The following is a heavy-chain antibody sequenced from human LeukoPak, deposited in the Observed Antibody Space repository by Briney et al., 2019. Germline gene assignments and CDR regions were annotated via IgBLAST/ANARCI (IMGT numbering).Heavy chain of an antibody. V-gene: IGHV1-46*01. CDR2: INPSGGST. Sequence: ASVKVSCKASGYTFTSYYMHWVRQAPGQGLEWMGIINPSGGSTSYAQKFQGRVTMTRDTSTSTVYMELSSLRSEDTAVYYCARVVPAAMSPDSWWGAFDIWGQGAMVTVSS. CDR3: ARVVPAAMSPDSWWGAFDI. CDR1: GYTFTSYY. J-gene: IGHJ3*02. D-gene: IGHD2-2*01.